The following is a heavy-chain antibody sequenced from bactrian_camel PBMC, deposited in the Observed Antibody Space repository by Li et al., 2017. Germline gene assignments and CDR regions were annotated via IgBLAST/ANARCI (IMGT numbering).Heavy chain of an antibody. D-gene: IGHD2*01. Sequence: DVQLVESGGGSVQAGGSLRLSCAASGFTASSNCMGWFHQAPGKERERVAIIRTSRGTLYYADSVKGRFHISQDNAKNTAYLQMNSLKPEDTAMYYCAARLMAYSCPESPSEYPYWGQGTQVTVS. V-gene: IGHV3S40*01. CDR2: IRTSRGTL. CDR1: GFTASSNC. J-gene: IGHJ4*01. CDR3: AARLMAYSCPESPSEYPY.